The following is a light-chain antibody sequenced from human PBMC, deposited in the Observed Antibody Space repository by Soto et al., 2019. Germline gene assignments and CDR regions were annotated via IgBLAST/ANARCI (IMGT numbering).Light chain of an antibody. CDR3: QQYGDWPLT. CDR2: GVS. J-gene: IGKJ4*01. V-gene: IGKV3-15*01. CDR1: QSVRSTY. Sequence: EIVMTQSPVTLSVSPGERATLSCRASQSVRSTYLAWYQQKPGQAPRLLIFGVSNRAAGIPARSSGSGSGTEFTLTISSLQSEDFAVYYCQQYGDWPLTFGGGTKVDIK.